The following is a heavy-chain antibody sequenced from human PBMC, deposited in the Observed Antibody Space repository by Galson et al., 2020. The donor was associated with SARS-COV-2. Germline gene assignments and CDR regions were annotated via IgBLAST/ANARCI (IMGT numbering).Heavy chain of an antibody. CDR2: IRYDGSNK. V-gene: IGHV3-30*02. D-gene: IGHD1-26*01. J-gene: IGHJ6*02. CDR3: AGELLGIYGMDV. Sequence: GGSLRLSCAASGFTFSSYGMHWVRQAPGKGLEWVAFIRYDGSNKYYADPVKGRFTISRDNSKNTLYLQMNSLRAEDTAVYYCAGELLGIYGMDVWGQGTTVTVSS. CDR1: GFTFSSYG.